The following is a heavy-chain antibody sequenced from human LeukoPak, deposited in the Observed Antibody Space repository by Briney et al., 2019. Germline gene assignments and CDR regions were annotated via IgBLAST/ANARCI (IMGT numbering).Heavy chain of an antibody. Sequence: GGSLRLSCAASGFTFSSYWMSWVRQAPGKGLEWVANIKQDGSEKYYVDSVKGRFTISRDNAKNSLYLQMNSLRTEDMAFYFCAKSQSGSYSAPDAFDVWGQGTLVTVSS. CDR3: AKSQSGSYSAPDAFDV. V-gene: IGHV3-7*03. CDR2: IKQDGSEK. J-gene: IGHJ3*01. CDR1: GFTFSSYW. D-gene: IGHD1-26*01.